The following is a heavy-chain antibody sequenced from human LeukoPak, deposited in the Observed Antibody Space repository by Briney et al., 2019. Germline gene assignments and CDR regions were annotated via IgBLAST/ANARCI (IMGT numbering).Heavy chain of an antibody. J-gene: IGHJ5*02. CDR1: GGSFSGYY. V-gene: IGHV4-34*01. Sequence: SETLSLTCAVYGGSFSGYYWSWIRQPPGKGLEWIGEINHSGSTNYNPSLKSRVTISVDTSKNQFSLKLSSVTAADTAVYYCARVQYYGSGSYYNWFDPWGQGTLVTVSS. D-gene: IGHD3-10*01. CDR3: ARVQYYGSGSYYNWFDP. CDR2: INHSGST.